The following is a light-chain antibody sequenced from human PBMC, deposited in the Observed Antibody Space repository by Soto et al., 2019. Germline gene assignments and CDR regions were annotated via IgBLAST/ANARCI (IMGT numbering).Light chain of an antibody. Sequence: QSVLTQPPSVSSAPGQKVTISCSGSSSNIGGKSVSWYQQLPGTAPKLLIYDDNKRPSGIPDRFSGSKSGTSATLGITGFQTGDEADYYCGSWDSSLSAYVFGTGTKVTFL. CDR2: DDN. J-gene: IGLJ1*01. CDR1: SSNIGGKS. V-gene: IGLV1-51*01. CDR3: GSWDSSLSAYV.